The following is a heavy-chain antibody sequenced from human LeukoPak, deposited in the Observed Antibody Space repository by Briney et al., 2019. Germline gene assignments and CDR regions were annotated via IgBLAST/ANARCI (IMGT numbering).Heavy chain of an antibody. Sequence: GASVKVSCKASGYTFTSYGISWVRQAPGQGLEWMGWISAYNGNTNYAQKLQGRATMTTDTSTSTAYMELRSLRSDDTAVYYCARHADVLRYFDWSNSPYYFDYWGQGTLVTVSS. J-gene: IGHJ4*02. CDR1: GYTFTSYG. CDR2: ISAYNGNT. V-gene: IGHV1-18*01. CDR3: ARHADVLRYFDWSNSPYYFDY. D-gene: IGHD3-9*01.